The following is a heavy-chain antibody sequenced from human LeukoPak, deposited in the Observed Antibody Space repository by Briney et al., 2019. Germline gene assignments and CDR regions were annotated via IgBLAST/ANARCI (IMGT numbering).Heavy chain of an antibody. CDR1: GGSISSSSYY. D-gene: IGHD3-10*01. J-gene: IGHJ4*02. CDR2: INHSGST. V-gene: IGHV4-39*07. CDR3: ARGEYYGSGSPNLFDY. Sequence: PSETLSLTCTVSGGSISSSSYYWGWLRQPPGTGLEWIGEINHSGSTNYNPSLKSRVTISVDTSKNQFSLKLSSVTAADTAVYYCARGEYYGSGSPNLFDYWGQGTLVTVSS.